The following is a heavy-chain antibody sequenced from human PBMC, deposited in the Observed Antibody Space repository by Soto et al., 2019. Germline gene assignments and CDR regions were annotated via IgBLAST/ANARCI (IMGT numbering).Heavy chain of an antibody. V-gene: IGHV4-4*07. Sequence: QVQLQGSGPGQVKPSETLSLTYTVSGDAISDYFYWSWIRQPAGKGLEWIGRIYTDGTTKYNPSLKSRVTLSLDTSKNQFSLRLSSVTAADTAVYYFAREVRGGFTGIFDQWGRGSRVTVSS. CDR2: IYTDGTT. J-gene: IGHJ4*02. D-gene: IGHD2-15*01. CDR1: GDAISDYFY. CDR3: AREVRGGFTGIFDQ.